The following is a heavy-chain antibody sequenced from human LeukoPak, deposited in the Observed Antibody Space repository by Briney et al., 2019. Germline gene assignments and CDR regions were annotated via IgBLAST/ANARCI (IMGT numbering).Heavy chain of an antibody. CDR3: AKHLRSGSTHDAFDI. CDR1: GFTFSNYG. V-gene: IGHV3-30*18. D-gene: IGHD6-19*01. Sequence: GGSLRLSCAASGFTFSNYGMHWVRQAPGKGLEWVAVISYDGSDKYYADSVKGRFTISRDNSKNTLYLQMNSLRAEDTAVYYCAKHLRSGSTHDAFDIWGQGTMVTVSS. CDR2: ISYDGSDK. J-gene: IGHJ3*02.